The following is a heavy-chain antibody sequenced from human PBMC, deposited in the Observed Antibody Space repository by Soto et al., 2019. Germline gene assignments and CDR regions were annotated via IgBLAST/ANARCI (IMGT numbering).Heavy chain of an antibody. D-gene: IGHD1-26*01. Sequence: SEALPLTCVVSNFAVSIGYYWGCIRQSPGKGLEWISSICRSGTTSYNPSLKSRGTISVDPSKNQFSLLLTAVTAADTATYYFARTHSGSDDQVFKYW. CDR2: ICRSGTT. CDR1: NFAVSIGYY. V-gene: IGHV4-38-2*01. J-gene: IGHJ2*01. CDR3: ARTHSGSDDQVFKYW.